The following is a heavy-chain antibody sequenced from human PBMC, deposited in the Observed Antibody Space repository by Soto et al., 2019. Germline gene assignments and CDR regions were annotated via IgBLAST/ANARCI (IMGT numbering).Heavy chain of an antibody. J-gene: IGHJ6*02. Sequence: ASVKVSCKAFGGTFSSYAICWVRQAPGQGLEWMGGVIPMFGSTNYAQKFQGRVSITADESTNTDFMELSSLRSEDKAVYYCARRVVVASVPEIAYYYSGLDVWGQGNTVTVSS. CDR1: GGTFSSYA. V-gene: IGHV1-69*13. CDR3: ARRVVVASVPEIAYYYSGLDV. CDR2: VIPMFGST. D-gene: IGHD2-15*01.